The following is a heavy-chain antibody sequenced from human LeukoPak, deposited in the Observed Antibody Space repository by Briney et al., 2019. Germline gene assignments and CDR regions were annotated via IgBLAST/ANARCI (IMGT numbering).Heavy chain of an antibody. CDR2: IYYSGST. CDR1: GGSISSYY. D-gene: IGHD5-12*01. V-gene: IGHV4-59*01. CDR3: AVDDSGYDYGAFDI. Sequence: PSETLSLTCTVSGGSISSYYWSWIRQPPGKGLEWIGYIYYSGSTNYNPSLKSRVTISVDTSKNQFSLKLSSVTAADTAVYYCAVDDSGYDYGAFDIWGQGTIVTVSS. J-gene: IGHJ3*02.